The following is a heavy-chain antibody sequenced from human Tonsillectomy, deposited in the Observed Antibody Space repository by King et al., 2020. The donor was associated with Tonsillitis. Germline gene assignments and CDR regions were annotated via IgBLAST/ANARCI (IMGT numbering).Heavy chain of an antibody. D-gene: IGHD4-11*01. CDR1: GFTVSSNY. Sequence: EVQLVESGGGLIQPGGSLRLSCAASGFTVSSNYMSWVRQAPGKGLEWVSVIYSGGSTYYADSVKGRLTISRDNSKNTLYLQMNSLRAEDTAVYYCAIVSTVLCAYYYVLDVWGQWTTVTVSS. CDR3: AIVSTVLCAYYYVLDV. J-gene: IGHJ6*02. V-gene: IGHV3-53*01. CDR2: IYSGGST.